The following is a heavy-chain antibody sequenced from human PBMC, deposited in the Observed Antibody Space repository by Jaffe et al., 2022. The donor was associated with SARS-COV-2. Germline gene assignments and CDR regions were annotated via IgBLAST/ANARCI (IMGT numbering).Heavy chain of an antibody. J-gene: IGHJ6*02. CDR2: ISYDGSNK. D-gene: IGHD6-19*01. V-gene: IGHV3-30-3*01. Sequence: QVQLVESGGGVVQPGRSLRLSCAASGFTFSSYAMHWVRQAPGKGLEWVAVISYDGSNKYYADSVKGRFTISRDNSKNTLYLQMNSLRAEDTAVYYCAREDSSGWYSNYYYYGMDVWGQGTTVTVSS. CDR3: AREDSSGWYSNYYYYGMDV. CDR1: GFTFSSYA.